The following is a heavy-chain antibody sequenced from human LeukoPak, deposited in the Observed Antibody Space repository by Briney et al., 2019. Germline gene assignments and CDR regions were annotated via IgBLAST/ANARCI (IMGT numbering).Heavy chain of an antibody. CDR2: IRSKAYGVTT. V-gene: IGHV3-49*03. Sequence: PGRSLRLXCTASGFTYGDYAMSWFRQAPGKGLEWVGFIRSKAYGVTTEYAASVEGRFTISRDDSKSIAYLQMNSLKTEDTAVYYCTRNMDIAMADYWGQGTLVTVSS. CDR3: TRNMDIAMADY. D-gene: IGHD5-18*01. CDR1: GFTYGDYA. J-gene: IGHJ4*02.